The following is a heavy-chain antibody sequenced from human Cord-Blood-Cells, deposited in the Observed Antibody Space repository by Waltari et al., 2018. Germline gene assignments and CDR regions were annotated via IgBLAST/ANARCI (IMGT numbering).Heavy chain of an antibody. CDR1: GGSISSSSYY. D-gene: IGHD6-6*01. V-gene: IGHV4-39*01. Sequence: QLQLQESGPGLVKPSETLSLTCTVSGGSISSSSYYWGWIRQPPGKGLEWIGGIYYSGSTYYNPSLKSRVTISVDTSKNQFSLKLSSVTAADTAVYYCARLIIAARRLDYWGQGTLVTVSS. J-gene: IGHJ4*02. CDR3: ARLIIAARRLDY. CDR2: IYYSGST.